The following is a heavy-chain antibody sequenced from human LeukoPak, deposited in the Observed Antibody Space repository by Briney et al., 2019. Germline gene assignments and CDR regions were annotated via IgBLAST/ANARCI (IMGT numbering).Heavy chain of an antibody. D-gene: IGHD6-19*01. CDR3: ARDLGWPYSSGWYGFVY. V-gene: IGHV1-69*05. J-gene: IGHJ4*02. Sequence: SVKVSCKASGGTFSSYAISWVRQAPGQGLEWMGGIIPIFGTANYAQKFQGRVTITTDESTSTAFMELSSLRSEDTAVYYCARDLGWPYSSGWYGFVYWGQGTLVTVSS. CDR1: GGTFSSYA. CDR2: IIPIFGTA.